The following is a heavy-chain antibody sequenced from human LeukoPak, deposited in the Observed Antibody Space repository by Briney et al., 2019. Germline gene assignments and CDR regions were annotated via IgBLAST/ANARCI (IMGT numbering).Heavy chain of an antibody. CDR2: MNPNSGNT. CDR3: ARGRNICFGENWFDP. Sequence: ASVKVSCKASGYTFTSYDINWVRQATGQGLEWMGWMNPNSGNTGYAQKFQGRVTMTRNTSISTAYMELSSLRSEDTAVYYCARGRNICFGENWFDPWGQGTLVTVSS. CDR1: GYTFTSYD. J-gene: IGHJ5*02. D-gene: IGHD3-10*01. V-gene: IGHV1-8*01.